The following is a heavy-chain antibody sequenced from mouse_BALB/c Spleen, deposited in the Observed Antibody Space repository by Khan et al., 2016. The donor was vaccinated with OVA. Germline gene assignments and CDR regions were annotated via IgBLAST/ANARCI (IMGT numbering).Heavy chain of an antibody. D-gene: IGHD3-1*01. J-gene: IGHJ4*01. CDR1: GYTFTNFG. CDR2: INTYTGEP. CDR3: GRPHRFSYALAY. Sequence: QIQLVQSGPELKKPGETVKISCKASGYTFTNFGMHWVKQAPGKGLEWMGWINTYTGEPTYADDFKGRFAFSSDTSASTAYLQISNLTTEDTATYFWGRPHRFSYALAYWGQGTSVTVSS. V-gene: IGHV9-3-1*01.